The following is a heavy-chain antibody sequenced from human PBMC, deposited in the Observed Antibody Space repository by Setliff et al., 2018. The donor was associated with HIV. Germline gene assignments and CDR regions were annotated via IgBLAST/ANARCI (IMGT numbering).Heavy chain of an antibody. CDR2: ISAYSGDT. V-gene: IGHV1-18*01. Sequence: ASVKVSCKASGYPFSGYGISWVRQAPGQGLEWMGWISAYSGDTNYAQKFQGSLTMTTDTSTSTAYMELRSLRSDDTAMYYYARPGGSYGDYGWYLRFWGQGTLVTVSS. D-gene: IGHD4-17*01. CDR3: ARPGGSYGDYGWYLRF. J-gene: IGHJ4*02. CDR1: GYPFSGYG.